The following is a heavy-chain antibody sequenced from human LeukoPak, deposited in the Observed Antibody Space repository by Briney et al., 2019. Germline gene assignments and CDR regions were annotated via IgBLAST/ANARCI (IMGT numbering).Heavy chain of an antibody. CDR3: ATMGATNFDH. CDR2: INPNSGGT. Sequence: ASVEVSCKASGYTFTDYYIHWVRQAPGQGLEWLGWINPNSGGTNYAQKFQGRVTVTRDTSINTAYMEVSRLRFDDTAVYYCATMGATNFDHWGQGTLVTASS. V-gene: IGHV1-2*02. CDR1: GYTFTDYY. D-gene: IGHD1-26*01. J-gene: IGHJ4*02.